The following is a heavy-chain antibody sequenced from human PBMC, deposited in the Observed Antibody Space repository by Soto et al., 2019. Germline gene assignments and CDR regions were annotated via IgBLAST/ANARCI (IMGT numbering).Heavy chain of an antibody. CDR1: GDSISSSDYY. J-gene: IGHJ3*02. D-gene: IGHD6-13*01. CDR3: ARYGGGSSLPAVAFDI. CDR2: IYYSGGA. V-gene: IGHV4-39*07. Sequence: PSETLSLTCTVSGDSISSSDYYWGWIRQPPGKGLEWIGNIYYSGGASHHPSLKSRVTISVDTSERQYSLKLSSVTAADTAVYYCARYGGGSSLPAVAFDIWGQGTMVTVSS.